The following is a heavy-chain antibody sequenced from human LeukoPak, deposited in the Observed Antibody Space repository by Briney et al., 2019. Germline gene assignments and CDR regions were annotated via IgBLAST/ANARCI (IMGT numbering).Heavy chain of an antibody. D-gene: IGHD2-2*01. CDR3: VKDFVVVPGLVNYFDY. V-gene: IGHV3-23*01. Sequence: GGSLRLSCAASGFSFSNYAMSWVRQGPGKGLEWVSAIGGSIGSTFYTDSVKGRFTISRDDSKNTLSLQMNSLRVEDTAVYYCVKDFVVVPGLVNYFDYWGQGTLVTVSS. CDR2: IGGSIGST. J-gene: IGHJ4*02. CDR1: GFSFSNYA.